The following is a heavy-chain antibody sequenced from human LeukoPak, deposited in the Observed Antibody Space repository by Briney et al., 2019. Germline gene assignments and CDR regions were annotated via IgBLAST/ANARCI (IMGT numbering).Heavy chain of an antibody. Sequence: SVKVSCKASGGTFSSYAISWVRQAPGQGLEWMGRIIPIFGTANYAQKFQGRVTITTDESTSTAYMELSSLRSEGTAVYYCARDRAAAGRGYNWFDPWGQGTLVAVST. CDR1: GGTFSSYA. V-gene: IGHV1-69*05. CDR3: ARDRAAAGRGYNWFDP. J-gene: IGHJ5*02. CDR2: IIPIFGTA. D-gene: IGHD6-13*01.